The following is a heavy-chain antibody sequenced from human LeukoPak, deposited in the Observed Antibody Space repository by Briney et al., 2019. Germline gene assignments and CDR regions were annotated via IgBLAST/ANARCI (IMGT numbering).Heavy chain of an antibody. CDR1: GFTFSGYP. V-gene: IGHV3-33*01. CDR2: IWYDGSNK. J-gene: IGHJ4*02. CDR3: AAVLAAAGFY. Sequence: GKSLRLSCAASGFTFSGYPIHWVRQAPGKGLEWVAVIWYDGSNKYYADSVKGRFTISRDNSKNTLYLQMNSLRAEDTAVYYCAAVLAAAGFYWGQGTLVTVSS. D-gene: IGHD6-13*01.